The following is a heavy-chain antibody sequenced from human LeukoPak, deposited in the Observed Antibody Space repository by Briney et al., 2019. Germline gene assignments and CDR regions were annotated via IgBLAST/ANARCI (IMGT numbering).Heavy chain of an antibody. CDR3: ARGHDFWSGYYQGFDP. Sequence: SETLSLTCTVSGGSISSYYWSSIRQPPGNGLEWIGYIYYSGSTNYNPSRKSRVTISVDTSKNQFSLKLSSVTAADTAVYYCARGHDFWSGYYQGFDPWGQGTLVTVSS. V-gene: IGHV4-59*01. CDR1: GGSISSYY. CDR2: IYYSGST. D-gene: IGHD3-3*01. J-gene: IGHJ5*02.